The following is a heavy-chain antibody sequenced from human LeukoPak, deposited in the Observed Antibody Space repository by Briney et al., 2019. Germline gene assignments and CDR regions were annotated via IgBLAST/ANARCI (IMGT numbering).Heavy chain of an antibody. Sequence: SGGSLRLSCAASGFTVSSNYMSWVRQAPGKGLEWVSVIYSGGSTYYADSVKGRFTTSRDNSKDTLYLQMNSLRAEDTAVYYCARAYSAAADSFDPWGQGTLVTVSS. CDR3: ARAYSAAADSFDP. V-gene: IGHV3-66*01. D-gene: IGHD6-13*01. J-gene: IGHJ5*02. CDR2: IYSGGST. CDR1: GFTVSSNY.